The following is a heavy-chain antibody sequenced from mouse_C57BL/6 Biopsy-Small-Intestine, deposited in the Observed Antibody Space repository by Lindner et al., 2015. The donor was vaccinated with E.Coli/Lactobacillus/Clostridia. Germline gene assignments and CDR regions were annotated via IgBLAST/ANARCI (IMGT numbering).Heavy chain of an antibody. Sequence: VQLQESGAELARPGASVKLSCKASGYTFTSYGISWVKQRTGQGLEWIGEIYPRSGNTYYNEKFKGKATLTADKSSSTAYMQLSSLTSEDSAVYFCARREGYLYWGQGTLVTVSA. J-gene: IGHJ3*01. D-gene: IGHD2-3*01. CDR2: IYPRSGNT. CDR3: ARREGYLY. CDR1: GYTFTSYG. V-gene: IGHV1-81*01.